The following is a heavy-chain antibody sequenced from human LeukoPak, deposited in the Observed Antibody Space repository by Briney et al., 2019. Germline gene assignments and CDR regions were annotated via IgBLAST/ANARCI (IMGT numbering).Heavy chain of an antibody. CDR3: ARARAETRDAFDI. Sequence: ASVKVSCKASGGTLSSYAISWVRQAPGQGLEWMGGIIPIFGTANYAQKFQGRVTITADKSTSTAHMELSSLRSEDTAVYYCARARAETRDAFDIWGQGTMVTVSS. CDR1: GGTLSSYA. D-gene: IGHD1-26*01. J-gene: IGHJ3*02. CDR2: IIPIFGTA. V-gene: IGHV1-69*06.